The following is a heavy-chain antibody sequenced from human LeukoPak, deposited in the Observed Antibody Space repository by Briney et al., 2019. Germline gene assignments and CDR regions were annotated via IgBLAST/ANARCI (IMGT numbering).Heavy chain of an antibody. V-gene: IGHV3-15*01. CDR3: TTGPGNSGY. J-gene: IGHJ4*02. CDR2: IKSKNVGETT. CDR1: GLTFGNAW. D-gene: IGHD4-23*01. Sequence: GGSLRLSCVVSGLTFGNAWMSWVRQAPGKGLEWVGRIKSKNVGETTEYAAPVQGRFTISRDDSKNTVYLQMSGLKTEDTAVYYCTTGPGNSGYWGQGTLVTVSS.